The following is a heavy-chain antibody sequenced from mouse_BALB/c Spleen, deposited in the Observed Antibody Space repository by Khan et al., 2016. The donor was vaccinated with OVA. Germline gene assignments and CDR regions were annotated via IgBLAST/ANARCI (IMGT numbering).Heavy chain of an antibody. CDR3: ARGGYGGFAY. CDR2: MFPGDGST. D-gene: IGHD2-14*01. CDR1: GYTFTSYD. Sequence: QVQLQQSGAELVKPGASVKLSCKASGYTFTSYDINRVRQRPEQGLEWIGWMFPGDGSTKYNENFKGKATLTTDKSYSTAYMQRSRLTSEDSGAYLCARGGYGGFAYWGQGTLVTVSA. V-gene: IGHV1S56*01. J-gene: IGHJ3*01.